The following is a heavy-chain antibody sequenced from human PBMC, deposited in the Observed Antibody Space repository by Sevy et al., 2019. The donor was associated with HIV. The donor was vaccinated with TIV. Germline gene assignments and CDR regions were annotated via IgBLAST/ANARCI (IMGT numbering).Heavy chain of an antibody. J-gene: IGHJ4*02. Sequence: GPVKVSCKVSGYTLTKLSMHWVRQAPGKGLEWMGSFDPEDGETIYQQKLKGRVTMTEDTSTDTAYMELSSLRSEDTAVYYCATTKDYYEDSGSPFDYWGQGTLVTVSS. D-gene: IGHD3-22*01. V-gene: IGHV1-24*01. CDR3: ATTKDYYEDSGSPFDY. CDR2: FDPEDGET. CDR1: GYTLTKLS.